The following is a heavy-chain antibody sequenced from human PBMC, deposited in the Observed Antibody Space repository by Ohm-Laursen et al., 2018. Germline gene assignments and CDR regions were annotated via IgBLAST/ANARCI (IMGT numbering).Heavy chain of an antibody. CDR3: ARDVGGSGWYYSDY. CDR1: GFTFSSYA. D-gene: IGHD3-10*01. J-gene: IGHJ4*02. V-gene: IGHV3-48*03. Sequence: GSLRLSCAASGFTFSSYAMSWVRQAPGKGLEWLSYISSSGNSIYYADSVKGRFIISRDNAKNSLYLQMNSLGAEDTAVYYCARDVGGSGWYYSDYWGQGTQVTVSS. CDR2: ISSSGNSI.